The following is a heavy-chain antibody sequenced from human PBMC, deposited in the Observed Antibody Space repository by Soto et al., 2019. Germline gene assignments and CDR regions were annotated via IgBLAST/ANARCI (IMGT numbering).Heavy chain of an antibody. V-gene: IGHV4-34*01. J-gene: IGHJ4*02. Sequence: SETQSLTCAVFGGSFRGYDWCWILQPPGKGLEWIGEINHSGSTNYNPSLKSRVTISVDTSKNQFSLNLSSVTAADTAVYYGARGHQWGQGTLVTVSS. CDR3: ARGHQ. CDR1: GGSFRGYD. CDR2: INHSGST.